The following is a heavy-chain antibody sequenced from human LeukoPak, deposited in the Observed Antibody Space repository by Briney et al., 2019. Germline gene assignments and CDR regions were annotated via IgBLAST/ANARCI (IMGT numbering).Heavy chain of an antibody. J-gene: IGHJ4*02. CDR1: GYTFTSYG. D-gene: IGHD3-22*01. CDR2: ISAYNGNT. Sequence: ASVKVSCKASGYTFTSYGISWVRQAPVQGIEWMGWISAYNGNTNYAQKLQGRVTMTTDTSTSTAYMELRSLRSDDTAVYYCARSPYYYDTSGYPDYWAQGTLVTVSS. V-gene: IGHV1-18*01. CDR3: ARSPYYYDTSGYPDY.